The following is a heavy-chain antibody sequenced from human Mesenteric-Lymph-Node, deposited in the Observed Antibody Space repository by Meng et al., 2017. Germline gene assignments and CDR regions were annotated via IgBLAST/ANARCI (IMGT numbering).Heavy chain of an antibody. Sequence: QVQLQESGPGLVQPSQTLSLTCAVYGGSFSGYYWSWIRQPPGKGLEWIGEINHSGSTNYNPSLKSRVTISVDTSKNQFSLKLSSVTAADTAVYYCARGRSDWFDPWGQGTLVTVSS. CDR1: GGSFSGYY. J-gene: IGHJ5*02. V-gene: IGHV4-34*09. CDR2: INHSGST. CDR3: ARGRSDWFDP.